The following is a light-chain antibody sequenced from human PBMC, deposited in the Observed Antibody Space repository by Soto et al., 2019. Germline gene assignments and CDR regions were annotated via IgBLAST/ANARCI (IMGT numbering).Light chain of an antibody. CDR2: DAS. V-gene: IGKV1-5*01. J-gene: IGKJ2*01. CDR1: QSISNW. CDR3: QQYNTYSYT. Sequence: DIQMTQSPSTLSASVGDRVTITCRASQSISNWLAWYQQRPGEAPKLLMYDASTLENWVPSRFSGSGSGTEFTLTISGLRPDDFATYYCQQYNTYSYTFGQGIKLEIK.